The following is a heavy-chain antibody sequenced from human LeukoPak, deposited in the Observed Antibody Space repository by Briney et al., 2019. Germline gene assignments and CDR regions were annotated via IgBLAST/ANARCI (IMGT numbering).Heavy chain of an antibody. D-gene: IGHD4-17*01. CDR3: AKSATTVTSNFDY. CDR1: GFTFSSYA. Sequence: TGGSLRLSCAASGFTFSSYAMSWVRQAPGKGLEWVSGISGSGGGTFYADSVRGRFTISRDNSKNTVYLQMNSLRAEDTAVYYCAKSATTVTSNFDYWGQGTLVTVSS. V-gene: IGHV3-23*01. J-gene: IGHJ4*02. CDR2: ISGSGGGT.